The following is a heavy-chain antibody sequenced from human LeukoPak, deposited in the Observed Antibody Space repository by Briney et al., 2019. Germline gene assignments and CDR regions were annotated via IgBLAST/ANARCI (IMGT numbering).Heavy chain of an antibody. D-gene: IGHD2-2*01. CDR2: IYHSGST. CDR1: GGSISSYY. V-gene: IGHV4-59*01. CDR3: ARGYGCSSTSCYDDGTDYYYYMDV. Sequence: PSETLSLTCTVSGGSISSYYWSWFRQPPGKGLEWIGYIYHSGSTNYNPSLKSRVTISVDTSKNQFSLKLSSVTAADTAVYYCARGYGCSSTSCYDDGTDYYYYMDVWGKGTTVTVSS. J-gene: IGHJ6*03.